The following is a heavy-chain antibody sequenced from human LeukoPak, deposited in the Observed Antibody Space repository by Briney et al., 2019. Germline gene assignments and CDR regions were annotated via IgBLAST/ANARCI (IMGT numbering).Heavy chain of an antibody. CDR2: IYYSGST. CDR3: ARQVPYTSRPDY. J-gene: IGHJ4*02. CDR1: GDSINIYY. Sequence: SETLSLTCTVSGDSINIYYWTWIRQPPGKGLEWIGYIYYSGSTNYNPSLKSRVTISVDTSKNQFSLKLDSVTAADTAVYYCARQVPYTSRPDYWGQGTLVTVSS. D-gene: IGHD2-2*01. V-gene: IGHV4-59*08.